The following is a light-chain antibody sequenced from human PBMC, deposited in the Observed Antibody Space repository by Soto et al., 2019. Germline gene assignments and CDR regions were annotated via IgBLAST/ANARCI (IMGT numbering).Light chain of an antibody. CDR1: QDITNY. J-gene: IGKJ5*01. Sequence: DIQMTQSPSSLSASVGDRVTITCQASQDITNYLNWYQHKPGKAPKLLIYDASKLETGVPSRFSGSETGTDFTFTISSLQPEDIATYHCQQYDNLPITFGQGTRLEIK. V-gene: IGKV1-33*01. CDR3: QQYDNLPIT. CDR2: DAS.